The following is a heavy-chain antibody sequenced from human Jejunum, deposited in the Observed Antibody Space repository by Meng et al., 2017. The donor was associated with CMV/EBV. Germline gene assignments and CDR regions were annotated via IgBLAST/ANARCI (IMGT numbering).Heavy chain of an antibody. CDR2: INHSRGT. J-gene: IGHJ4*02. D-gene: IGHD3-22*01. CDR3: ARGNYDSSGYYLDY. CDR1: GGSFSGYY. V-gene: IGHV4-34*01. Sequence: VQVQQWAAGLLKPSETLSLTCAVYGGSFSGYYWSWIRQPPGKGLEWIGEINHSRGTKYNPSLKSRVTISADTSKNQFSLKLTSVTAADTAVYYCARGNYDSSGYYLDYWGQGTLVTVSS.